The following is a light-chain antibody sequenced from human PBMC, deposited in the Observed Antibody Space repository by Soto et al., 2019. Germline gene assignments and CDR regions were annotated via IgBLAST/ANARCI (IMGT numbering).Light chain of an antibody. V-gene: IGLV2-14*01. CDR2: DVS. Sequence: QCVLTKPASVSGSPGQAITISCTGTSSDVGGYNYVSWYQQHPGKAPKLMIYDVSNRPSGVSNRFSGSKSGNTASLTISGLQAEDEADYYCSSYTSSSTGVFGTGTKVTVL. J-gene: IGLJ1*01. CDR3: SSYTSSSTGV. CDR1: SSDVGGYNY.